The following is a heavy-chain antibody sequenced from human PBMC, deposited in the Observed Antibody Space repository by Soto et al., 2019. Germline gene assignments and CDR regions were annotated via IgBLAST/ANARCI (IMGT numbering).Heavy chain of an antibody. Sequence: EVQLVESGGGLVQPGGSLRLSCAASGFTFSAHYMDWVRQAPGKGLEWDGRIKNKANSYTTEYAAFVEGRFTISREDSQNSLYLQMNSLKTEDTAVYYCARVSLVGASGGRYIDYWGQGSQVAVSS. D-gene: IGHD1-26*01. CDR1: GFTFSAHY. V-gene: IGHV3-72*01. J-gene: IGHJ4*02. CDR3: ARVSLVGASGGRYIDY. CDR2: IKNKANSYTT.